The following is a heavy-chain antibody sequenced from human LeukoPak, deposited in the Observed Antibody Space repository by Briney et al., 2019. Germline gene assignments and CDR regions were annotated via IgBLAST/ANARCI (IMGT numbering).Heavy chain of an antibody. CDR3: ASVNYYGSGSYQYYFDY. D-gene: IGHD3-10*01. V-gene: IGHV4-31*03. CDR1: GGSISSGGYY. CDR2: IYYSGST. J-gene: IGHJ4*02. Sequence: SETLSLTCTVSGGSISSGGYYWSWIRQHPGKGLEWIGYIYYSGSTYYNPSLKSRVTISVDTSKNQFSLKLSSVTAADTAVYYCASVNYYGSGSYQYYFDYWGQGTLVTVSS.